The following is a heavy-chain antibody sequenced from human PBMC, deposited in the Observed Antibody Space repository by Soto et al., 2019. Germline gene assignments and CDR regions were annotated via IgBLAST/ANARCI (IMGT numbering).Heavy chain of an antibody. D-gene: IGHD4-4*01. CDR3: ARHSNRNYGLYYFDY. V-gene: IGHV4-59*08. J-gene: IGHJ4*02. CDR2: IYYSGST. Sequence: LETLCLTCTVSGGSVSSYDGSWIRQSPGKGLEWIGYIYYSGSTKYKPSLKSRVTMSVDTSKNQFSLKVSSATAADTAVYYCARHSNRNYGLYYFDYWGLGALVTVSS. CDR1: GGSVSSYD.